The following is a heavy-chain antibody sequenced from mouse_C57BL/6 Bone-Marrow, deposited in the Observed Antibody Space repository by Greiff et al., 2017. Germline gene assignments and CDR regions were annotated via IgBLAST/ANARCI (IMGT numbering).Heavy chain of an antibody. V-gene: IGHV1-66*01. Sequence: QVQLQQSGPELVKPGASVKISCKASGYSFTSYYIHWVKQRPGQGLEWIGWIYPGSGNTKYNEKFKGKATLTADTSSTTAYMQLSSLSSEDSAVYFCASGDTTVVAYWSFDVWGTGTTVTVSS. CDR2: IYPGSGNT. CDR1: GYSFTSYY. D-gene: IGHD1-1*01. J-gene: IGHJ1*03. CDR3: ASGDTTVVAYWSFDV.